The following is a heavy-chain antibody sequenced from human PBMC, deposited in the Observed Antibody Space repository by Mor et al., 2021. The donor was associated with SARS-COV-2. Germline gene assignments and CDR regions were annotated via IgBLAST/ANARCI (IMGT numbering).Heavy chain of an antibody. CDR2: INAGNGNT. CDR3: AREMYDYEGGFDP. V-gene: IGHV1-3*01. D-gene: IGHD3-16*01. Sequence: GWINAGNGNTKYSQKFQGRVTITRDTSASTAYMELSSLRSEDTAVYYCAREMYDYEGGFDPWGQGTLVTV. J-gene: IGHJ5*02.